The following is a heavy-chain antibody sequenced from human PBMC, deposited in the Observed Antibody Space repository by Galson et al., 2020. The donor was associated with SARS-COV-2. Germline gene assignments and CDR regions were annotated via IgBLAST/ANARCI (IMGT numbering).Heavy chain of an antibody. V-gene: IGHV4-39*07. Sequence: SETLSLTCTVSGGSISSSDSYWGWIRQPPGKGLEWIGGFYYGGNTYYSPSHKGRVSISVDTSNNEFSLKLTSVTAADTAVYHCARGPAYYYDIGGRSTRPTVHFHHWGQGALVTVSS. CDR3: ARGPAYYYDIGGRSTRPTVHFHH. D-gene: IGHD3-22*01. CDR1: GGSISSSDSY. J-gene: IGHJ1*01. CDR2: FYYGGNT.